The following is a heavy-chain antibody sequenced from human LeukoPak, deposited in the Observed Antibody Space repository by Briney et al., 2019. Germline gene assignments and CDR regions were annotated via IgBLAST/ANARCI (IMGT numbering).Heavy chain of an antibody. D-gene: IGHD3-16*01. V-gene: IGHV4-61*02. Sequence: ASQTLSLTCTVSGGSISSGSYYWSWIRQPAGKGLEWIGRIYTSGSTNYNPSLKSRVTISVDTSKNQFSLKLSSVTAADTAVYYCARLLGRLAPPKDVWGKETTVTVSS. J-gene: IGHJ6*04. CDR3: ARLLGRLAPPKDV. CDR1: GGSISSGSYY. CDR2: IYTSGST.